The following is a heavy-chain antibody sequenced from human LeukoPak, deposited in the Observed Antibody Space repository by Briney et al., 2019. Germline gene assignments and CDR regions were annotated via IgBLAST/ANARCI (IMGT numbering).Heavy chain of an antibody. D-gene: IGHD6-19*01. CDR3: AKGRVVAGSKSLTYHWFDP. J-gene: IGHJ5*02. V-gene: IGHV1-2*02. Sequence: ASVKVSCKASGYALTGYYIHWVRQAPGQGLEWMGWINPNSGGTKYAQKFQGRVTMTRDTSITTAYMGLSRLRSDDTAVYYCAKGRVVAGSKSLTYHWFDPWGQGTLVTVSS. CDR1: GYALTGYY. CDR2: INPNSGGT.